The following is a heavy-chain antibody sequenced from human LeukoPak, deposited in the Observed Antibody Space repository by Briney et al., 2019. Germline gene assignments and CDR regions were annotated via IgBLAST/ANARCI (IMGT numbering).Heavy chain of an antibody. CDR2: IYHSGYA. CDR3: ARNSSLTTLKGGWFDR. D-gene: IGHD3-9*01. CDR1: GYSINSGYS. Sequence: SETLSLTCGVSGYSINSGYSWTWLRQRPGKGLEGVGNIYHSGYAYYNPSLKRGVTISLDPSKSQFSLRLSSVPAADTAVYYCARNSSLTTLKGGWFDRWGQGTLVTVSS. V-gene: IGHV4-38-2*01. J-gene: IGHJ5*02.